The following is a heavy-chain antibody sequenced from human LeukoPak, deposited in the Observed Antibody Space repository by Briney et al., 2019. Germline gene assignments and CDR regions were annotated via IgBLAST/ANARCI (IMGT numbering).Heavy chain of an antibody. CDR3: ARGARVYYDFWSGYYSSLEADY. Sequence: APVKVSCKASGYTFTSYGISWVRQAPGQGLEWMGWISAYNGNTNYAQKLQGRVTMTTDTSTSTAYMELRSLRSDDTAVYYCARGARVYYDFWSGYYSSLEADYWGQGTLVTVSS. V-gene: IGHV1-18*01. D-gene: IGHD3-3*01. J-gene: IGHJ4*02. CDR1: GYTFTSYG. CDR2: ISAYNGNT.